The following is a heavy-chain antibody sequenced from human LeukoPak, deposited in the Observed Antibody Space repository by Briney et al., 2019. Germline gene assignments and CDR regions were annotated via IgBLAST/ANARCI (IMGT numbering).Heavy chain of an antibody. CDR3: ARGYCSGGNCYPRGWFDP. Sequence: GGSLRLSCAASGFTFSSYEMNWVRHAPGKGLEWVSYISSSGSSIFYADSVKGRFTISRDNAKNSLYLQMNSLRAEDTAMYYCARGYCSGGNCYPRGWFDPWGQGTLVTVSS. J-gene: IGHJ5*02. V-gene: IGHV3-48*03. CDR2: ISSSGSSI. D-gene: IGHD2-15*01. CDR1: GFTFSSYE.